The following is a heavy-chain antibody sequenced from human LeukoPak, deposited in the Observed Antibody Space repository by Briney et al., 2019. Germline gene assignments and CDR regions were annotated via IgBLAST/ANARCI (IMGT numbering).Heavy chain of an antibody. D-gene: IGHD6-19*01. V-gene: IGHV3-30*03. CDR2: ISYDGSNK. CDR1: GFTGFRNYA. CDR3: EGSHDAFDI. Sequence: GGSLRLSCAASGFTGFRNYAMHWVRQAPGKGLEWVAVISYDGSNKYYGDSVKGRFTISRDNSKNTLYLQMNSLRAEDTAVYYCEGSHDAFDIWGQGTMVTVSS. J-gene: IGHJ3*02.